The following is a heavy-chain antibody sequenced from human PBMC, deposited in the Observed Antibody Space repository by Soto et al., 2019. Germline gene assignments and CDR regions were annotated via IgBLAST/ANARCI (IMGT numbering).Heavy chain of an antibody. V-gene: IGHV4-39*01. J-gene: IGHJ4*02. CDR3: ASHNPHFWSGYYSRPHVYYFDY. D-gene: IGHD3-3*02. CDR2: IYYSGST. CDR1: GGSISSSSYY. Sequence: SETLSLTCTVSGGSISSSSYYWGWIRQPPGKGLEWIGSIYYSGSTYYNPSLKSRVTISVDTSKNQFSLKLSSVTAADTAVYYCASHNPHFWSGYYSRPHVYYFDYWGQGTLVTVSS.